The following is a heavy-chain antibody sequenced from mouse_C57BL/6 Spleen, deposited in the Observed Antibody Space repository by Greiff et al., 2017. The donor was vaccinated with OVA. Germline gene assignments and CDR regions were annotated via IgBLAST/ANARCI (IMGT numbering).Heavy chain of an antibody. Sequence: QVQLQQSGAELVKPGASVKMSCKASGYTFTSYWITWVKQRPGQGLEWIGDIYPGSGSTNYNEKFKSKATLTVDTSSSTAYMQLSSLTSEDSAVYYCARYRDDYDMDYWGQGTTLTVSS. J-gene: IGHJ2*01. V-gene: IGHV1-55*01. CDR1: GYTFTSYW. CDR3: ARYRDDYDMDY. D-gene: IGHD2-4*01. CDR2: IYPGSGST.